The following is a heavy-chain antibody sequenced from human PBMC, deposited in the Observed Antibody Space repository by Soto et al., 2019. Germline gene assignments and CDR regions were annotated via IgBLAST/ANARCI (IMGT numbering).Heavy chain of an antibody. CDR2: ISGDGSST. V-gene: IGHV3-74*01. CDR3: ARSLPGTYGAFDL. Sequence: VQLVDSGGGLVQPGGSLRLSCAASEFTFRSYWMHWVRQSPGKGLVWVSRISGDGSSTNYADSVKGRFTISRDNAKNTVYLPIDSLRAEDTAVYYCARSLPGTYGAFDLWGQGTMVTVSS. D-gene: IGHD1-7*01. CDR1: EFTFRSYW. J-gene: IGHJ3*01.